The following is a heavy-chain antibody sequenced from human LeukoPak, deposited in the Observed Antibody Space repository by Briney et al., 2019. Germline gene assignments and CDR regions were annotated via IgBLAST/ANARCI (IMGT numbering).Heavy chain of an antibody. CDR1: GFTVSTNY. J-gene: IGHJ4*02. D-gene: IGHD4-11*01. Sequence: GGSLRLSCAASGFTVSTNYMSLVRQAPGKGLEWVSVIYIGGSTHYADSVKGRFTISRDNSKNTLYLQMNSLRAEDTAVYYCARARLDYNNYFDYWGQGTLVTVSS. V-gene: IGHV3-66*02. CDR3: ARARLDYNNYFDY. CDR2: IYIGGST.